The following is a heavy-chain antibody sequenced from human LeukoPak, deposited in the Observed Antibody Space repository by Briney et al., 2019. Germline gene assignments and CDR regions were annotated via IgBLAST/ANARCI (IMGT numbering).Heavy chain of an antibody. Sequence: QAGGSLRLSCVASGFTFTIYDLNWVRQAPGKGLEWVSYISSSDDIIYYADSAKGRFTISRDNARKSLYLQMNSLRAEDTAVYYCARQGRFGEFNYYYYGMDVWGQGTTVTVSS. CDR1: GFTFTIYD. CDR3: ARQGRFGEFNYYYYGMDV. D-gene: IGHD3-10*01. CDR2: ISSSDDII. V-gene: IGHV3-48*03. J-gene: IGHJ6*02.